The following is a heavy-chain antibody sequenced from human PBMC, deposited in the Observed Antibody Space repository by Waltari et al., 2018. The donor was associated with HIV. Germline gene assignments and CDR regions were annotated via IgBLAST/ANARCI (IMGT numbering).Heavy chain of an antibody. J-gene: IGHJ4*02. Sequence: QVQLVQSGAEVQKPGASVKVSCKASGYTFTSYGNSWVGKAPGQGLEWMGWISAYNGNTNYAQKLQGRVTMTTDTSTSTAYMELRSLRSDDTAVYYCARDWGRSILGGVLSWGQGTLVTVSS. V-gene: IGHV1-18*01. CDR3: ARDWGRSILGGVLS. CDR2: ISAYNGNT. D-gene: IGHD3-16*01. CDR1: GYTFTSYG.